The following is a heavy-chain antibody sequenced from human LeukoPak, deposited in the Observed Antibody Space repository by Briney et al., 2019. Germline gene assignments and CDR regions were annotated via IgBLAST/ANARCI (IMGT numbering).Heavy chain of an antibody. J-gene: IGHJ5*02. V-gene: IGHV4-4*07. CDR3: ARELGSNGWFDP. Sequence: SETLSLTCTVSGGSIHNYYWSWIRQSAGKGLEWIGRIYASGTTKYNPSLKSRVTMSVDTSKNQFSLNLSSVTAADTAVYYCARELGSNGWFDPWGQGTLVTVSS. CDR2: IYASGTT. D-gene: IGHD6-13*01. CDR1: GGSIHNYY.